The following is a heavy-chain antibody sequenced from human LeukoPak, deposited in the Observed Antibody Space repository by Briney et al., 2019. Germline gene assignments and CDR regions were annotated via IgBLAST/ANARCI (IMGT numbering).Heavy chain of an antibody. CDR3: ARATITMAVGVPADAFDI. J-gene: IGHJ3*02. CDR1: GGSIRSGDYY. CDR2: IYYSGNT. D-gene: IGHD5-24*01. Sequence: SQTLSLTCTVSGGSIRSGDYYWSWIRQPPGKGPEWIGYIYYSGNTYYNPSLKSRVTISVDTSKKQFSLKLYSMTAADTAVYYCARATITMAVGVPADAFDIWGQGTMATVSS. V-gene: IGHV4-30-4*08.